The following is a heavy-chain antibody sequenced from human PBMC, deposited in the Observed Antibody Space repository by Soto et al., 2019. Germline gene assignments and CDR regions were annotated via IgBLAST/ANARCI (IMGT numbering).Heavy chain of an antibody. CDR3: ARGRYCLNGRCFPDWFDS. J-gene: IGHJ5*01. Sequence: SETLSLTCSVSGDSISTVDYFWAWIRQPPGQALEYIGYIYKSTTTYYNPSFESRVAISLDTSKSQFSLTVTSVTAADTAVYFCARGRYCLNGRCFPDWFDSWGQGTLVTVSS. CDR2: IYKSTTT. V-gene: IGHV4-30-4*01. D-gene: IGHD2-15*01. CDR1: GDSISTVDYF.